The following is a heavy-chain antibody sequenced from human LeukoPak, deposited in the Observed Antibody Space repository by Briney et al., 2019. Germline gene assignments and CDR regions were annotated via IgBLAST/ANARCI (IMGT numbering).Heavy chain of an antibody. Sequence: PGGSLRLSCAASGFTFSNYYMHWVRQAPGEGLVWISGINTDGSSNYYGDSVKGRFTISRDNARKTLYLLMSRLRAEDSAIYYCVRYRPAPAWGQGTLVTVAS. CDR2: INTDGSSN. CDR1: GFTFSNYY. J-gene: IGHJ4*02. D-gene: IGHD3-16*02. CDR3: VRYRPAPA. V-gene: IGHV3-74*01.